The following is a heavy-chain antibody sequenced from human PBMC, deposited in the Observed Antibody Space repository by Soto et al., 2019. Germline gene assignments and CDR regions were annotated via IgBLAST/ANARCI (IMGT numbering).Heavy chain of an antibody. CDR2: IYYNGNP. V-gene: IGHV4-31*03. D-gene: IGHD4-4*01. J-gene: IGHJ5*02. Sequence: SETMSLTCTVSGGYLKSGAYSWSWLRQHPGTGLQWIGYIYYNGNPYYNPSLRSRVTISVDTSKSQFSLKLSSVTAADTAVYFCAGGPYRNYAGSSAAFDPWGQGTLVTVSS. CDR1: GGYLKSGAYS. CDR3: AGGPYRNYAGSSAAFDP.